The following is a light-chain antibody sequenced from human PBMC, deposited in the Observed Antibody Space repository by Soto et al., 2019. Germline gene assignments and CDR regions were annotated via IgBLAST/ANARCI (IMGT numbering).Light chain of an antibody. CDR1: SNDVGIYNY. CDR3: SSYTRSNTWV. Sequence: QSVLTQPASVSASPGQSITIPCTGTSNDVGIYNYVSWYQQHPGKAPKLMIYEVTNRPSGVSNRFYGSKYGNTASLTISGLQPEDEADFYCSSYTRSNTWVFGGGTKLTVL. V-gene: IGLV2-14*01. J-gene: IGLJ3*02. CDR2: EVT.